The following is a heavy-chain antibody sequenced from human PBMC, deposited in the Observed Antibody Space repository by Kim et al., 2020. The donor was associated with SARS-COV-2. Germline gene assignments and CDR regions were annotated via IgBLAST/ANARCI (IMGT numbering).Heavy chain of an antibody. D-gene: IGHD7-27*01. CDR3: ARVGHLGADYWGAQLYYFDY. V-gene: IGHV3-74*01. J-gene: IGHJ4*02. CDR1: GFAFSRSW. Sequence: GGSLRLSCAASGFAFSRSWMYWVRQAPGKGLVWVSRINSDGSSTSYADSVKGRFTISRDNAKNTLYLQMNSLRAEDTAVYYCARVGHLGADYWGAQLYYFDYWGQGTLVTVSS. CDR2: INSDGSST.